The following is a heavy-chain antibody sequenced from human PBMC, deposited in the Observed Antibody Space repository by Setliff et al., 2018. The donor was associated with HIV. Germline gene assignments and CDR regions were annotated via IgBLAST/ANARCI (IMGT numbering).Heavy chain of an antibody. J-gene: IGHJ3*02. V-gene: IGHV4-4*07. CDR1: GGSISSYY. D-gene: IGHD6-19*01. CDR2: IYTSGNT. Sequence: SETLSLTCTVSGGSISSYYWSWIRQPAGKGLEWIGRIYTSGNTNYNPSLKSLKSRVTMSVDTSKNQFSLKLSSVTAADTAVYYCARPGLGARPRAFDIWGQGTMVTVSS. CDR3: ARPGLGARPRAFDI.